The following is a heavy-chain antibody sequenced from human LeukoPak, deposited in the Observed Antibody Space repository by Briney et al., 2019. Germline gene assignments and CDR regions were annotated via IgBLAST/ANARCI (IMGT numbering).Heavy chain of an antibody. CDR2: INPDGSEK. CDR1: GFSFSSNW. CDR3: ARGDYYDSGDYFNDAFDV. V-gene: IGHV3-7*01. D-gene: IGHD3-22*01. J-gene: IGHJ3*01. Sequence: GGSLRLSCTASGFSFSSNWMTWVRQAPGKGLEWVGNINPDGSEKFYVDSVRGRFTISRDNAKTSLYLQMNSLRAEDTAVYYCARGDYYDSGDYFNDAFDVWGQGTMVTVSS.